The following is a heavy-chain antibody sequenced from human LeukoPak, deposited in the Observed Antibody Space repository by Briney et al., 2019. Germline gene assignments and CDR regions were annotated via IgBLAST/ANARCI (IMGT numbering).Heavy chain of an antibody. Sequence: ASVKVSCKASGGTFSSYAISWVRQAPGQGLEWMGRIIPILGIANYAQKFQGRVTITRNTSITTAYMELSSLRSEDTAVYYCARAIIADRRGSWFDPWGQGTLVTVSS. J-gene: IGHJ5*02. CDR1: GGTFSSYA. V-gene: IGHV1-69*04. D-gene: IGHD6-6*01. CDR3: ARAIIADRRGSWFDP. CDR2: IIPILGIA.